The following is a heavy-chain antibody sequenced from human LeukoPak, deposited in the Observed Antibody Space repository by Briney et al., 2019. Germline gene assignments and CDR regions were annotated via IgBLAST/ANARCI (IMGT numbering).Heavy chain of an antibody. CDR1: GYTITGYY. CDR2: INPNSGGT. Sequence: ASVKVSCKASGYTITGYYMHWVRQAPGQGLEWMGWINPNSGGTNYAQKFQGRVTMTRDTSISTAYMELSRLRSDDTAVYYCARDWGDIVVVPAAIRGRYNWFDPWGRGTLVTVSS. CDR3: ARDWGDIVVVPAAIRGRYNWFDP. D-gene: IGHD2-2*02. V-gene: IGHV1-2*02. J-gene: IGHJ5*02.